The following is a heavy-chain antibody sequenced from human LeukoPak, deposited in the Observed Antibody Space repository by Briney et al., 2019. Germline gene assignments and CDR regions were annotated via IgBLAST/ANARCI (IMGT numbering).Heavy chain of an antibody. Sequence: TSETLSLTCAVYGGSFSGYYWSWIRQPPGKGLEWIGEINHSGSTNYNPSLKSRVTISVDTSKNQFSLKLSSVTAADTAVYYCARHIVVVPAALYQNWFDPWGQGTLVTVSS. CDR1: GGSFSGYY. CDR3: ARHIVVVPAALYQNWFDP. J-gene: IGHJ5*02. CDR2: INHSGST. V-gene: IGHV4-34*01. D-gene: IGHD2-2*01.